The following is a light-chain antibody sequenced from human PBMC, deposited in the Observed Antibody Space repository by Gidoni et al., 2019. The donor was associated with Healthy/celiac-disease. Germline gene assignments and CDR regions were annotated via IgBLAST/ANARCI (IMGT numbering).Light chain of an antibody. CDR3: QQSYLTPRT. V-gene: IGKV1-39*01. CDR2: AAS. J-gene: IGKJ5*01. Sequence: DIQMTQPPSSLSASVGDRVTITCRASQSISSSLNLYQQKPGKAHKLLIYAASSLQSGVPSRFSGSSSGTDITLTSSSLQPEDFATYYCQQSYLTPRTFGQGTRLEIK. CDR1: QSISSS.